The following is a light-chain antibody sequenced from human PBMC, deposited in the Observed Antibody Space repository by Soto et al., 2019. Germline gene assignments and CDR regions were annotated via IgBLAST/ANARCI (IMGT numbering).Light chain of an antibody. CDR2: DAS. J-gene: IGLJ1*01. CDR3: GSYASSSTPWV. CDR1: SSDVGGYNY. Sequence: QAVVTQPASVSGSPGQSITISCTGTSSDVGGYNYVSWYQQHPGKAPKLIIYDASNRPSGVSDRFSGSKSGNTASLTISGLQAEDEADYYCGSYASSSTPWVFGTGTKVTVL. V-gene: IGLV2-14*01.